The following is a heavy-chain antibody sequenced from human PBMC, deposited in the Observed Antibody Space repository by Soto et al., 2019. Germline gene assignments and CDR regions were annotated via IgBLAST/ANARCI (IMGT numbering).Heavy chain of an antibody. D-gene: IGHD5-12*01. J-gene: IGHJ6*02. CDR3: ARELPPMLYSGYDLNYYYYGMDV. CDR1: GDSVSSNSAA. Sequence: KQSQTLSLTCAISGDSVSSNSAAWNWIRQSPSRGLEWLGRTYYRSKWYNDYAVSVKSRITINPDTSKNQFSLQLNSVTPEDTAVYYCARELPPMLYSGYDLNYYYYGMDVWGQGTTVTVSS. CDR2: TYYRSKWYN. V-gene: IGHV6-1*01.